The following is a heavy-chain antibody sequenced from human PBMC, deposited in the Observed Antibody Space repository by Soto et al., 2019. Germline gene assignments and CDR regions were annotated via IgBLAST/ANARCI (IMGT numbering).Heavy chain of an antibody. Sequence: PSETLSLTCAVYGGSFSGYHWTWIRQPPGRGLEWIGEVTHRGSPNYNTSVKSRVTISVDTSKNQFSLNLNSVTASDTAVYLCVSQRTSVLTQAYFDYWGPGALVTVSS. CDR3: VSQRTSVLTQAYFDY. CDR1: GGSFSGYH. J-gene: IGHJ4*02. D-gene: IGHD2-8*01. V-gene: IGHV4-34*01. CDR2: VTHRGSP.